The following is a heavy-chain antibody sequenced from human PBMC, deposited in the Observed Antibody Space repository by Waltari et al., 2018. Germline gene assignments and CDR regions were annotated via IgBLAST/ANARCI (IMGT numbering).Heavy chain of an antibody. CDR3: AKLGDHYGGFDY. V-gene: IGHV3-30*02. CDR2: IRYDGSNK. J-gene: IGHJ4*02. D-gene: IGHD4-17*01. CDR1: GFTFSSYG. Sequence: QVQLVESGGGVVQPGGSLRLSCAASGFTFSSYGMHWVRQAPGKGLEWVAFIRYDGSNKYYADSVKGQFTISRDNSKNTLYLQMNSLRAEDTAVYYCAKLGDHYGGFDYWGQGTLVTVSS.